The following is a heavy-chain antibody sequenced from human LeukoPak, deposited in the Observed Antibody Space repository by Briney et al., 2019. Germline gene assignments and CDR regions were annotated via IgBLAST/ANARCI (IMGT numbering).Heavy chain of an antibody. V-gene: IGHV5-51*01. J-gene: IGHJ5*02. CDR2: IYPGDSDT. CDR3: ARATFMYSSSSAGWFDP. CDR1: GYSFTSYW. Sequence: KDGESLKISCKGSGYSFTSYWIGWVRQMPGKGLEWMGIIYPGDSDTRYSPSFQGQVTISADKSISTAYLQWSSLKASDTAMYYCARATFMYSSSSAGWFDPWGQGTLVTVSS. D-gene: IGHD6-6*01.